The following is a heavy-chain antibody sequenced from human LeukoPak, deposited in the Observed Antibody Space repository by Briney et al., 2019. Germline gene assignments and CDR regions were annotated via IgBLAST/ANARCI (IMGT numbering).Heavy chain of an antibody. Sequence: SETLSLTCTVSGGSISSSGYYWGWIRQPPGKGLEWIGSIYYSGTTYYNPSLKSRITVSVDTSKNQFFLNPTSVTAADTAVYYCARLGGTMKLSFSWGQGTQVTVSS. D-gene: IGHD3-22*01. V-gene: IGHV4-39*01. CDR3: ARLGGTMKLSFS. CDR1: GGSISSSGYY. CDR2: IYYSGTT. J-gene: IGHJ5*02.